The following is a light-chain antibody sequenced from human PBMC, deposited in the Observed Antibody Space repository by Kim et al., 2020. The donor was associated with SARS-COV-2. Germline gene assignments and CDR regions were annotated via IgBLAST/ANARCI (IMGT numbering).Light chain of an antibody. CDR2: GNS. J-gene: IGLJ2*01. V-gene: IGLV1-40*01. Sequence: RVPISGTGSRSNIGAGYDVHWYQQLPGTAPKLLIYGNSNRPSGVPDRFSGSKSGTSASLAITGLQAEDEADYYCQSYDSSLSVVVFGGGTQLTVL. CDR1: RSNIGAGYD. CDR3: QSYDSSLSVVV.